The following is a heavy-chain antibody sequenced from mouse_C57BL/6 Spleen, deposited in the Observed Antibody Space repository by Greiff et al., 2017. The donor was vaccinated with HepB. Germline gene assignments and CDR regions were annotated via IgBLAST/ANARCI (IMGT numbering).Heavy chain of an antibody. CDR2: ISDGGSYT. J-gene: IGHJ4*01. D-gene: IGHD1-3*01. CDR3: ARVYEAMDY. Sequence: EVNLVESGGGLVKPGGSLKLSCAASGFTFSSYAMSWVRQTPEKRLEWVATISDGGSYTYYPDNVKGRFTISRDNAKNNLYLQMSHLKSEDTAMYYCARVYEAMDYWGQGTSVTVSS. V-gene: IGHV5-4*03. CDR1: GFTFSSYA.